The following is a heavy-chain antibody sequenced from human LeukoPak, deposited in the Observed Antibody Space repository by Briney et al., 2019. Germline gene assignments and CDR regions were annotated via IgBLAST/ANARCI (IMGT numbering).Heavy chain of an antibody. CDR2: IKQDGSDE. CDR3: ARDRQLWLGQKYFFDY. D-gene: IGHD3-10*01. CDR1: GFSFSSFW. Sequence: PGGSLRLSCAASGFSFSSFWMTWVRQASGQGLEWVANIKQDGSDEHYVDSVKGRFTVSRDNANNSLYLQMNSLRAEDTGVYYCARDRQLWLGQKYFFDYWGQGALVTVSS. V-gene: IGHV3-7*01. J-gene: IGHJ4*02.